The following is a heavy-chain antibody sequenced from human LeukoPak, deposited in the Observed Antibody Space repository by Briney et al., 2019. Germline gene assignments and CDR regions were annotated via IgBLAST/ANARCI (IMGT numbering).Heavy chain of an antibody. V-gene: IGHV4-39*07. J-gene: IGHJ4*02. CDR1: GGSISSSSHF. D-gene: IGHD6-19*01. CDR3: ARYLVYVAVAGTFLSEFVGFDY. CDR2: IYYSGST. Sequence: SETLSLTCTVSGGSISSSSHFWGWIRQPPGKGLEWIGSIYYSGSTYYNPSLKSRVTISVDTSKNQFSLKLSSVTAADTAVYYCARYLVYVAVAGTFLSEFVGFDYWGQGTLVTVSS.